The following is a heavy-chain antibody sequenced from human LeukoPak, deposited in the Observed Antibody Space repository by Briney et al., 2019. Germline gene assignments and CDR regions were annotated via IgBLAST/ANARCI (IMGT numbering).Heavy chain of an antibody. Sequence: GGSLRLSCAASGFTFSSYGMHWVRQAPGKGLEWVAVISYDGSNKYYADSVKGRFTSSRDNSKNTLYLQMNSLRAEDTAVYYCANTPIRYFDWFPSWGQGTLVTVSS. CDR2: ISYDGSNK. J-gene: IGHJ5*02. CDR3: ANTPIRYFDWFPS. CDR1: GFTFSSYG. V-gene: IGHV3-30*18. D-gene: IGHD3-9*01.